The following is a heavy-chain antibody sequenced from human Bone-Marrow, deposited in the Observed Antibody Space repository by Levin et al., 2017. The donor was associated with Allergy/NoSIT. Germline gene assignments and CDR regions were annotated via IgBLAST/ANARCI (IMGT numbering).Heavy chain of an antibody. CDR2: ISAYNGNT. Sequence: PAASVKVSCKASGYSFTSYGITWVRQAPGQGLEWMGWISAYNGNTHYAQKFQGRVNMTTDTSTTTAYMELRRLISDDTAMYYCARDERIRFRDGPLSNWFDPWGQGTLVTVSS. CDR3: ARDERIRFRDGPLSNWFDP. J-gene: IGHJ5*02. CDR1: GYSFTSYG. V-gene: IGHV1-18*01. D-gene: IGHD5-24*01.